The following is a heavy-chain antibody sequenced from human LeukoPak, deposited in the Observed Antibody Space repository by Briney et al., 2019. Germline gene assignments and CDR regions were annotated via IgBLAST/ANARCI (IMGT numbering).Heavy chain of an antibody. CDR3: TRVKYNFWHGCYDY. CDR2: INPNNGDT. Sequence: GASVKVSCKASGYTFPGYYMHGVRQAPGQGLEWMGWINPNNGDTYYAQKFQGRVTMTRDTSISTAYMELSRLRSDDTAVYYCTRVKYNFWHGCYDYWGQGVQVTVSS. V-gene: IGHV1-2*02. D-gene: IGHD3-3*01. J-gene: IGHJ4*02. CDR1: GYTFPGYY.